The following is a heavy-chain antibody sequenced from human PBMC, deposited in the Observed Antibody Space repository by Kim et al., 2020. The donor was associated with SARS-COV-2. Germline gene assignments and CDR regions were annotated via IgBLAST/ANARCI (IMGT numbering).Heavy chain of an antibody. Sequence: GGSLRLSCAASGLTFSRYGIHWVRRAPGKGLEWVAVISYDGSNYYYADSVKGRFTISRDNSKNTVYLQMNSLSAEDTAVYYCAKDRLGAVGGRFTLSAFDSWGQGTLVTVSS. CDR1: GLTFSRYG. J-gene: IGHJ5*01. V-gene: IGHV3-30*18. CDR3: AKDRLGAVGGRFTLSAFDS. D-gene: IGHD1-26*01. CDR2: ISYDGSNY.